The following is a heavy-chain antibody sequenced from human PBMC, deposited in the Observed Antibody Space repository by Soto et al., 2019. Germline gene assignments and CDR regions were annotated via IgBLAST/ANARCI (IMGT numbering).Heavy chain of an antibody. CDR3: ARWWFGEFFDY. J-gene: IGHJ4*02. V-gene: IGHV4-59*01. Sequence: SETLSLTCTVSGGSISSYYWSWIRQPPGKGLEWIGYIYYSGSTNYNPSLKSRVTISVDTSKNQFSLKLSSVTAADTAVYHCARWWFGEFFDYWGQGTLVTVSS. CDR1: GGSISSYY. D-gene: IGHD3-10*01. CDR2: IYYSGST.